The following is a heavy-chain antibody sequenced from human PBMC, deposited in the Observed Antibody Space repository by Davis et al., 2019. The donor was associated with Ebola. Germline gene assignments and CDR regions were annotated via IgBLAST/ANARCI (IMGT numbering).Heavy chain of an antibody. D-gene: IGHD5-18*01. Sequence: PSETLSLTCTVSGGSISSYYWSWIRQPPGKGLEWIGYIYYSGSTNYNPSLKSRVTISVDTSKNQFSLKLSSVTAADTAVYYCATTWIQLWLLDYWGQGTLVTVSS. CDR2: IYYSGST. V-gene: IGHV4-59*12. J-gene: IGHJ4*02. CDR3: ATTWIQLWLLDY. CDR1: GGSISSYY.